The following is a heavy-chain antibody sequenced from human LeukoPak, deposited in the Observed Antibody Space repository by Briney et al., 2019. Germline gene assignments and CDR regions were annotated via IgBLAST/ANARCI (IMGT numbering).Heavy chain of an antibody. Sequence: GGSLRLSCATSGFIFSTYALSWVRQAPGKGLEWASSISGSCGSTYHADSVKVRFTISRDSSKNTLYLQMNSLRAEDTAIYYCARVIRAAPGKGYFDYWGQGTLVTVSS. CDR1: GFIFSTYA. D-gene: IGHD6-13*01. CDR2: ISGSCGST. J-gene: IGHJ4*02. V-gene: IGHV3-23*01. CDR3: ARVIRAAPGKGYFDY.